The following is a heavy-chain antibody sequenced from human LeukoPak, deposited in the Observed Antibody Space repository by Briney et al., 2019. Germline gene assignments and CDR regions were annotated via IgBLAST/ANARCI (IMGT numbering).Heavy chain of an antibody. CDR3: ARVAGTTPHY. Sequence: GGSLRLSCAASGFTFSSYSMNWVRQAPGKGLEWVSSISSSSSYIYYADSVKGRFTISRDNAKNSLYPQMNSLRAEDTAVYYCARVAGTTPHYWGQGTLVTVSS. CDR1: GFTFSSYS. CDR2: ISSSSSYI. V-gene: IGHV3-21*01. J-gene: IGHJ4*02. D-gene: IGHD4-4*01.